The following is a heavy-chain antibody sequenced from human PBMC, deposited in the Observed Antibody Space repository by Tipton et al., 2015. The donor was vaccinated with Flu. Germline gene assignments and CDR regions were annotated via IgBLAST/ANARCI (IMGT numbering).Heavy chain of an antibody. CDR1: GFTFSSYS. J-gene: IGHJ4*02. CDR3: ARDQIAAESDY. CDR2: ISSSSSTI. V-gene: IGHV3-48*04. D-gene: IGHD6-6*01. Sequence: SLRLSCAASGFTFSSYSMNWVRQAPGKGLEWVSYISSSSSTIYYADSVKGRFTISRDNAKNSLYLQMNSLRAEDTAVYYCARDQIAAESDYWGQGTLVTVSS.